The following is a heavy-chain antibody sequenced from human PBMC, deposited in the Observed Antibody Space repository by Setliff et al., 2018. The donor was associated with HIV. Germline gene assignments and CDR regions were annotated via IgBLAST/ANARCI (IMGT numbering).Heavy chain of an antibody. J-gene: IGHJ6*03. D-gene: IGHD2-15*01. CDR3: ARVSPLREEVAGTYYYYYMDV. CDR2: NIPVIGTA. V-gene: IGHV1-69*13. CDR1: GGSFSSYA. Sequence: SVKVSCKASGGSFSSYAISWVRQAPGQGLEWMGGNIPVIGTANYAQKFQGRVTITADESTSTAYMELNSLTSEDTAVYYCARVSPLREEVAGTYYYYYMDVWGKGTTVTVSS.